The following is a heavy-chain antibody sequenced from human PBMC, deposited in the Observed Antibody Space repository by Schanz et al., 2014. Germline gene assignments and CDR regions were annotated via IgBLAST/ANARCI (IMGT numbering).Heavy chain of an antibody. D-gene: IGHD5-12*01. CDR3: ARDFSAYVGNYFDY. Sequence: QVHLVQSGAEVKKPGSSVKVSCKASGGTFSSDTFSWVRQAPGQGLEWMGIINPSGGGTSYAQKFQGRVTMTTDTSTSTSYMELTSLRFDDTAVYYCARDFSAYVGNYFDYWGQGTLVTVSS. J-gene: IGHJ4*02. CDR1: GGTFSSDT. CDR2: INPSGGGT. V-gene: IGHV1-69*08.